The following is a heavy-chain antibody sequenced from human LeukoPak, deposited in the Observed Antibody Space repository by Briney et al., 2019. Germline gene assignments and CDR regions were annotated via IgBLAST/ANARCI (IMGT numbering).Heavy chain of an antibody. D-gene: IGHD3-22*01. CDR3: ARSSGYRYYYYYMDV. V-gene: IGHV3-30*02. J-gene: IGHJ6*03. CDR2: IRYDGSNK. CDR1: GFTFSSYG. Sequence: GGSLRLSCAASGFTFSSYGMHWVRQAPGKGLEWVAFIRYDGSNKYYADSVKGRFTISRDNSKNTLYLQMNSLRAEDTAVYYCARSSGYRYYYYYMDVWGKGTTVTVSS.